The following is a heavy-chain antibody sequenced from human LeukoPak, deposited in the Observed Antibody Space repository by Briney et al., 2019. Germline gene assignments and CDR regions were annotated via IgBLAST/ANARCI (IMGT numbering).Heavy chain of an antibody. CDR2: INPNSGDT. J-gene: IGHJ4*02. Sequence: GASVKVSCKTSEYTFTGYYMHWVRQAPGQGLEWMGWINPNSGDTNYAQKFQGRVTMTRNTSISTAYMELSRLRSDDTAVYYCARDTELAVSGTFALHPKFDYWGQGTLVTVSS. V-gene: IGHV1-2*02. CDR1: EYTFTGYY. CDR3: ARDTELAVSGTFALHPKFDY. D-gene: IGHD6-19*01.